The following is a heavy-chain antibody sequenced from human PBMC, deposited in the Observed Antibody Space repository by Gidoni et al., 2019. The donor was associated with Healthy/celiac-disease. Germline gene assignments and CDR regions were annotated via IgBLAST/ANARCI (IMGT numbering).Heavy chain of an antibody. CDR3: ARGLPGGSDY. D-gene: IGHD3-10*01. CDR1: GYTFTGYY. Sequence: QVQLVQSGAEVKKPGASVQVSCKASGYTFTGYYMHWVRQAPGQWLEWMGWINPNSGGTTYAQKFQGRVTMTRDTSISTAYMELSRLRSDDTAVYYCARGLPGGSDYWGQGTLVTVSS. V-gene: IGHV1-2*02. J-gene: IGHJ4*02. CDR2: INPNSGGT.